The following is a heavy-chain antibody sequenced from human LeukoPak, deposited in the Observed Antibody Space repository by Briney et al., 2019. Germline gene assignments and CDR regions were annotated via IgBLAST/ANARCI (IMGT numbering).Heavy chain of an antibody. CDR1: GGSISSYY. V-gene: IGHV4-59*08. CDR3: ARRTTYSNSCFDY. J-gene: IGHJ4*02. CDR2: IYYSGST. D-gene: IGHD6-13*01. Sequence: SETLSLTCSVSGGSISSYYWSWIRQPPGKGLEWIGYIYYSGSTNYNPSLKSRVTISVDTSKNQLSLKLSSVTAADTAVYYCARRTTYSNSCFDYWGQGTLVTVSS.